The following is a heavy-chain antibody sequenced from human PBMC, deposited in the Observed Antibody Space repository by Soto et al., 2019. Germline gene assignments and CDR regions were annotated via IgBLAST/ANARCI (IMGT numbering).Heavy chain of an antibody. CDR3: ARARGASYYYHCYGMDF. CDR2: INPNSGGT. CDR1: GYTFTGYY. D-gene: IGHD1-26*01. V-gene: IGHV1-2*02. Sequence: ASVKVSCKASGYTFTGYYMHWVRQAPVQVLEWMVWINPNSGGTNYAQKFQGRVTMTRDTSISTAYMEMSRLRSDDTAVYYCARARGASYYYHCYGMDFWGQGTTVTVSS. J-gene: IGHJ6*02.